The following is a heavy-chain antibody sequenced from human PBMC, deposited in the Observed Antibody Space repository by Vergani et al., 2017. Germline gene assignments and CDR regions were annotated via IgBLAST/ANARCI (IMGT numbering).Heavy chain of an antibody. CDR1: GGSISSSSYY. Sequence: QLQLQESGPGLVKPSETLSLTCTVSGGSISSSSYYWGWIRQPPGKGLEWIGSIYYSGSTYYNPSLKSRVTISVDTSKNQFSLQLSSVTAADTAVYSCARHSIWARSGARAYGMDVWGQGTMVTVSS. CDR2: IYYSGST. CDR3: ARHSIWARSGARAYGMDV. D-gene: IGHD1-26*01. V-gene: IGHV4-39*01. J-gene: IGHJ6*02.